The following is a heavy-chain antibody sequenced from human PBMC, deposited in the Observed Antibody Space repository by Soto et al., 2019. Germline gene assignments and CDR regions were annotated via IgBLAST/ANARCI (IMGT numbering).Heavy chain of an antibody. V-gene: IGHV3-30-3*01. CDR3: AGVLGPDSGYGEDAFDI. D-gene: IGHD5-12*01. J-gene: IGHJ3*02. Sequence: QVQLVESGGGVGQPGRSLRLSCAASGFTFSSYAMHWVRQAPGKGLEWVAVISYDGSNKYYADSVKGRFTISRDNSKKTLQVQMNCPRAEHTGVCYCAGVLGPDSGYGEDAFDIWGQGTMVTVSS. CDR2: ISYDGSNK. CDR1: GFTFSSYA.